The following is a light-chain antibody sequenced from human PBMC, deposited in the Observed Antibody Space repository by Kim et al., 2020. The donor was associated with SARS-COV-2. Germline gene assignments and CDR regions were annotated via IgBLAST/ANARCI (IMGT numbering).Light chain of an antibody. CDR1: QDISNS. V-gene: IGKV1-8*01. CDR3: QQHYIYPLT. Sequence: ASTGDRVTINCRASQDISNSLAWYQQKPAKDPELLIYDAFTLQSGVSPRFSGSRSGTDFTLTISSLQSEDFATYYCQQHYIYPLTFGGGTKVDIK. CDR2: DAF. J-gene: IGKJ4*01.